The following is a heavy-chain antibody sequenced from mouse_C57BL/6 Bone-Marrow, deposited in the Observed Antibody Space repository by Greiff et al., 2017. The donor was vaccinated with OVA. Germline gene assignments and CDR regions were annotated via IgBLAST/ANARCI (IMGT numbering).Heavy chain of an antibody. CDR1: GYTFTNYW. Sequence: VQLQQPGAELVRPGTSVKLSCKASGYTFTNYWMHWVNQRPGQGLEWIGVLAPSDSYINYNQNFKGRATFTVDTSSSTAYMHLSSLTSQDAAVYYCAHYGSRLYLHYWGQGTSLTVSS. J-gene: IGHJ2*02. D-gene: IGHD1-1*01. CDR2: LAPSDSYI. CDR3: AHYGSRLYLHY. V-gene: IGHV1-59*01.